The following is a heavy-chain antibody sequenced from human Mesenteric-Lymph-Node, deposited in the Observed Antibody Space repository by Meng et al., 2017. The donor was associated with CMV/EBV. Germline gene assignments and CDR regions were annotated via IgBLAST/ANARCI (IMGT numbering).Heavy chain of an antibody. CDR3: ARWGHGMDV. CDR2: IRNKANSYTT. V-gene: IGHV3-72*01. Sequence: GGSLRLSCAASGFTFSDHYMDWVRQAPGKGLEWVGRIRNKANSYTTEYAASVKGRFTISRDDSKNSLYLQMNSLKTEDTAVYYCARWGHGMDVWGQGTTVTVSS. CDR1: GFTFSDHY. D-gene: IGHD4-23*01. J-gene: IGHJ6*02.